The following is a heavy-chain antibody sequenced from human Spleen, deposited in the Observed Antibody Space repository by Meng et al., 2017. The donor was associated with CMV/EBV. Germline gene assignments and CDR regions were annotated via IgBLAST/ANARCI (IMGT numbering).Heavy chain of an antibody. CDR1: FRFASFA. Sequence: FRFASFAMSWVRQAPGKGLHWVSSISDSGDFKFYVDSVKGRFTISRDNSKNTVYLQMNSLRAEDTALYYCAKDSVRGASLTQPGEVDSWGRGTLVTVSS. CDR3: AKDSVRGASLTQPGEVDS. J-gene: IGHJ4*02. D-gene: IGHD1-1*01. CDR2: ISDSGDFK. V-gene: IGHV3-23*01.